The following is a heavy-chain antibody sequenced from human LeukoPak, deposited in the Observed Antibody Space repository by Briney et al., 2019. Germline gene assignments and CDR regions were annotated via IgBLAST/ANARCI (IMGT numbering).Heavy chain of an antibody. CDR1: GFTFLDFS. CDR2: ISGDGGVT. D-gene: IGHD2/OR15-2a*01. Sequence: GGSLRLSCAASGFTFLDFSMHWVRHAPGKGQEWVSLISGDGGVTHYADPARGRFTISRDNSKNSLYLQMNSLRGEDTAFYYCAKGNNSMSYNFDYCGQGTLVTVSS. CDR3: AKGNNSMSYNFDY. J-gene: IGHJ4*02. V-gene: IGHV3-43*02.